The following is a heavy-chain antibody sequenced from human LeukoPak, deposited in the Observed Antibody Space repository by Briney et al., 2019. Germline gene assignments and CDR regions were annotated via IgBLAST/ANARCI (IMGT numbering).Heavy chain of an antibody. V-gene: IGHV3-21*01. J-gene: IGHJ6*03. Sequence: GGSLRLSCVASGFTFSSYAMSWVRQAPGKGLEWVSSISSSSSYIYYADSVKGRFTISRDNAKNSLYLQMNSLRAEDTAVYYCARGGLRELLRNLVRYYYYYMDVWGKGTTVTISS. CDR3: ARGGLRELLRNLVRYYYYYMDV. CDR1: GFTFSSYA. CDR2: ISSSSSYI. D-gene: IGHD1-26*01.